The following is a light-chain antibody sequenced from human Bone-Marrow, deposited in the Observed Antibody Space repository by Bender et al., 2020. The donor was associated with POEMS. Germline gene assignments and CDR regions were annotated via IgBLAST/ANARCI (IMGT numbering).Light chain of an antibody. CDR1: KLGDKY. CDR2: QDN. V-gene: IGLV3-1*01. CDR3: QVWDSSSDHWV. Sequence: SYVLTQPPSVSAAPGQTARITCSGDKLGDKYASWYQQKPGQSPILVMYQDNKRPSGIPERISGSNSGNTATLTITRAEAGDEADYYCQVWDSSSDHWVFGGGTKLTVL. J-gene: IGLJ3*02.